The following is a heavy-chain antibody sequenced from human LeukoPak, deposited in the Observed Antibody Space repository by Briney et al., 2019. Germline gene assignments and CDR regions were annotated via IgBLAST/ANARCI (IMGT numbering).Heavy chain of an antibody. D-gene: IGHD1-26*01. CDR2: ISYSGT. J-gene: IGHJ4*02. V-gene: IGHV4-39*01. CDR1: GGSISISNYY. CDR3: ARRTSNPVGAIDY. Sequence: SETLSLTCTVSGGSISISNYYWGWIRQPPGGGLEWIGSISYSGTYYNPSLKSRLTISVDTSKNHFSLNLRSVTAADTAVYYCARRTSNPVGAIDYWGQGTLATVSS.